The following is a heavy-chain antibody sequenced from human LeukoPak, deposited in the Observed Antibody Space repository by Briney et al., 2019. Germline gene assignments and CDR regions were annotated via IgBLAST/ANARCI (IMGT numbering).Heavy chain of an antibody. V-gene: IGHV4-30-4*01. J-gene: IGHJ2*01. CDR1: GGSISSGDYY. D-gene: IGHD6-19*01. CDR3: ARDFQWLVRYFDL. Sequence: SETLSLICTVSGGSISSGDYYWSWIRQPPGKGLEWIGYIYYSGSTYYNPSLKSRVTISVDTSKNQFSLKLSSVTAADTAVYYCARDFQWLVRYFDLWGRGTLVTVSS. CDR2: IYYSGST.